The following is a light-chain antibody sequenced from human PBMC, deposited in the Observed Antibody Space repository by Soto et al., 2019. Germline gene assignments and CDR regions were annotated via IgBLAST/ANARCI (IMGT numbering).Light chain of an antibody. V-gene: IGKV3-20*01. Sequence: ENVLKQSPGTLSLSPGQRATLSCRASQSVSSNYLAWYQQKPGQAPRLLIYGASSRATGIPDRFRGSGSGTDFTLTISRLVPEDFAVYYCQQYGSSPRTFGQGTKVEIK. CDR1: QSVSSNY. CDR3: QQYGSSPRT. J-gene: IGKJ1*01. CDR2: GAS.